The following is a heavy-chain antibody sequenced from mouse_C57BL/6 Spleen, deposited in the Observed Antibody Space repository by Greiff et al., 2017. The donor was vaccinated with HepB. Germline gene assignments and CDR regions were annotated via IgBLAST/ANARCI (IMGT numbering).Heavy chain of an antibody. V-gene: IGHV1-62-2*01. D-gene: IGHD2-3*01. CDR2: FYPGSGSI. CDR3: ARHGGRGVDGYYTYFDY. J-gene: IGHJ2*01. CDR1: GYTFTEYT. Sequence: QVQLKESGAELVKPGASVKLSCKASGYTFTEYTIHWVKQRSGQGLEWIGWFYPGSGSIKYNEKFKDKATLTADKSSSTVYMELSRLTSEDSAVYFCARHGGRGVDGYYTYFDYWGQGTTLTVSS.